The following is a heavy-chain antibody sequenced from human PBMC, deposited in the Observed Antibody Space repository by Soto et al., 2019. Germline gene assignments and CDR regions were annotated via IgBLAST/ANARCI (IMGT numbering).Heavy chain of an antibody. J-gene: IGHJ4*02. V-gene: IGHV3-74*01. CDR2: ISSDGIST. D-gene: IGHD2-8*01. CDR1: RFSFSSYW. Sequence: EVQLVASGGGLVQPGGSLRLSCVASRFSFSSYWMHWVRQAPGKGLVWVSHISSDGISTNYADSVKGRFAISRDNAKNTLYLQMNSLTAEDTAAYYCARARGGNGGNFGYWGQGTLVRVSS. CDR3: ARARGGNGGNFGY.